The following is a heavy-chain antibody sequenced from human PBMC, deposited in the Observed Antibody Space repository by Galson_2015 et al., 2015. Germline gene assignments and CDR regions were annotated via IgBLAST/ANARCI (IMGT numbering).Heavy chain of an antibody. CDR1: GGSISSYY. CDR2: IYYSGST. J-gene: IGHJ3*02. V-gene: IGHV4-59*01. D-gene: IGHD2-15*01. Sequence: TLSLTCTVSGGSISSYYWSWIRQPPGKGLEWIGYIYYSGSTNYNPSLKSRVTISVDTSKNQFSLKLSSVTAADTAVYYCARAVGHPGAGDAFDIWGQGTMVTASS. CDR3: ARAVGHPGAGDAFDI.